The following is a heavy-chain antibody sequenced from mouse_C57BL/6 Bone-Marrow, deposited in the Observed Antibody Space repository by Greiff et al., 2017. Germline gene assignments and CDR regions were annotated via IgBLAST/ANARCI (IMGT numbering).Heavy chain of an antibody. D-gene: IGHD4-1*01. CDR1: GYTFTSYT. CDR3: ARSRNWEDYFDY. Sequence: QVHVKQSGAELARPGASVKMSCKASGYTFTSYTMHWVKQRPGQGLEWIGYINPSSGYTKYNQKFKDKATLTADKSSSTAYMQLSSLTSEDSAVYYCARSRNWEDYFDYWGQGITLTVSS. V-gene: IGHV1-4*01. J-gene: IGHJ2*01. CDR2: INPSSGYT.